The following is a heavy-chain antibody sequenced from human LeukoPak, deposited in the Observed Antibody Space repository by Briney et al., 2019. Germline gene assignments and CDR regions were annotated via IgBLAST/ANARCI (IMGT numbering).Heavy chain of an antibody. V-gene: IGHV4-59*08. CDR3: ATTTTIASWFDP. D-gene: IGHD2-21*01. CDR2: IYYSGST. Sequence: KPSETLSLTCTVSGGSISSYYWSWIRQPPGKGLEWIGYIYYSGSTNYNPSLKSRVTISVDTSKNQFSLKLSSVTAADTAVYYCATTTTIASWFDPWGQGTLVTVSS. CDR1: GGSISSYY. J-gene: IGHJ5*02.